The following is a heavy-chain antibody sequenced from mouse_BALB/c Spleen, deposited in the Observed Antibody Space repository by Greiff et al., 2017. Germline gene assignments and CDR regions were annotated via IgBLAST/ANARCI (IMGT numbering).Heavy chain of an antibody. D-gene: IGHD2-4*01. CDR2: IYPGDGDT. V-gene: IGHV1-87*01. J-gene: IGHJ3*01. Sequence: QVQLKQSGAELARPGASVKLSCKASGYTFTSYWMQWVKQRPGQGLEWIGAIYPGDGDTRYTQKFKGKATLTADKSSSTAYMQLSSLASEDSAVYYCARGPRITTGAWFAYWGQGTLVTVSA. CDR3: ARGPRITTGAWFAY. CDR1: GYTFTSYW.